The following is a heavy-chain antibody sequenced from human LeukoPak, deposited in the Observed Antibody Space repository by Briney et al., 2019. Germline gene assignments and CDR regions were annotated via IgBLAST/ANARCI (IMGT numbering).Heavy chain of an antibody. V-gene: IGHV4-34*01. CDR3: ARGRLGYYGSGSYHKGFDP. CDR1: GGSFSGYY. J-gene: IGHJ5*02. Sequence: SETLSLTCAVYGGSFSGYYWSWIRQPTGKGLEWIGEINHSGSTNYNPSLKSRVTISVDTSKNQFSLKLSSVTAADTAVYYCARGRLGYYGSGSYHKGFDPWGQGTLVTVSS. D-gene: IGHD3-10*01. CDR2: INHSGST.